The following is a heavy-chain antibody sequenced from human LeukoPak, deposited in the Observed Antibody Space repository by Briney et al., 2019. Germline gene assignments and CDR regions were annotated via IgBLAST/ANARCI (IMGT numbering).Heavy chain of an antibody. D-gene: IGHD6-13*01. Sequence: GGSLRLSCAASGFTFSSYGMSWVRQAPGKGLEWVSAISGSGGSTYYADSVKGRFTISRDNSKNTLYLQMNSLRAEDTAVYYCAKKYSSSYGYFDYWGQGTLVTVSS. CDR1: GFTFSSYG. CDR3: AKKYSSSYGYFDY. J-gene: IGHJ4*02. V-gene: IGHV3-23*01. CDR2: ISGSGGST.